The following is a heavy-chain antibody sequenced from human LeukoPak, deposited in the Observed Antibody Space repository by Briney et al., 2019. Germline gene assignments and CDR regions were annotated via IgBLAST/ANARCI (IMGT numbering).Heavy chain of an antibody. J-gene: IGHJ4*02. CDR2: INPNSGGT. Sequence: ASVKVSCKASGYTFTGYYMHWVRQAPGQGLEWMGWINPNSGGTNYAQKFQGRVTMTRDTSISTAYMELSSMRSDDTAVYYCVRYIDGYNYPGYWGQGTLVTISS. CDR3: VRYIDGYNYPGY. V-gene: IGHV1-2*02. D-gene: IGHD5-24*01. CDR1: GYTFTGYY.